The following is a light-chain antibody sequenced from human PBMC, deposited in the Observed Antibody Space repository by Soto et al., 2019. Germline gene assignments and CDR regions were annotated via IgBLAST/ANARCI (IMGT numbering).Light chain of an antibody. J-gene: IGKJ1*01. CDR3: QHYGSSPWT. CDR1: QSVGGSY. CDR2: VAS. V-gene: IGKV3-20*01. Sequence: IVLTESPGTVSLSPGQRATLSCRASQSVGGSYLAWFQQKPGQAPRLLIYVASTRATGVPDRFSGSGSATDFSLTINRLEPEDFAVYYCQHYGSSPWTFGQGTKVEIK.